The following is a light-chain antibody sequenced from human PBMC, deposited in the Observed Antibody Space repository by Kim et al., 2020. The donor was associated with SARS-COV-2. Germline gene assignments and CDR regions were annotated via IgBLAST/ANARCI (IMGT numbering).Light chain of an antibody. CDR3: AAWDDSLNGVV. Sequence: GQRVTISCSGSSSDIGSNPVNWYQPLPGTAPKLLIYSNSQRPSGVPDRFSGSKSGTSASLAISGLQSEDEADYYCAAWDDSLNGVVFGGGTQLTVL. CDR2: SNS. CDR1: SSDIGSNP. V-gene: IGLV1-44*01. J-gene: IGLJ2*01.